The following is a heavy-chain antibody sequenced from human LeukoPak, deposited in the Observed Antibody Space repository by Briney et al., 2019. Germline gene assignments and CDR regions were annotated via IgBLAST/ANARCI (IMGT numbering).Heavy chain of an antibody. CDR2: IKSKTDGGTT. CDR1: GFTFSNAW. D-gene: IGHD6-19*01. V-gene: IGHV3-15*01. J-gene: IGHJ4*02. CDR3: AKAQWRFDY. Sequence: GGSLRLSCAAPGFTFSNAWMSWVRQAPGKGLEWVGRIKSKTDGGTTDYAAPVKGRFTISGDDSKNTLYLQMNSLKTEDTAVYYCAKAQWRFDYWGQGTLVTVSS.